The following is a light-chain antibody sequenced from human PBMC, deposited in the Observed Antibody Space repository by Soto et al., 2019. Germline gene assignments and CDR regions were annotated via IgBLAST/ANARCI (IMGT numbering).Light chain of an antibody. CDR1: QSISSD. CDR2: DAS. CDR3: QQYNNWPLT. V-gene: IGKV3-15*01. Sequence: PGDRATLSCRASQSISSDLAWFQQKPGQAPRFLIHDASTRATGIPARFSGSGSETEFTLTISSLQSEDFAIYYCQQYNNWPLTFGGGTKVEIK. J-gene: IGKJ4*01.